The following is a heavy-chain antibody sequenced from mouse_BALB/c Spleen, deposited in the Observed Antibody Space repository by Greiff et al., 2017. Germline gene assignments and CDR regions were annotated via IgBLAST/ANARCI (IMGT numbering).Heavy chain of an antibody. J-gene: IGHJ2*01. CDR3: ARDGSLDY. CDR1: GYTFTSYW. V-gene: IGHV1-69*02. Sequence: VQLQQPGAELVKPGASVKLSCKASGYTFTSYWMHWVKQRPGQGLEWIGEIDPSDSYTNYNQKFKGKATLTVDKSSSTAYMQLSSLTSEDSAVYYRARDGSLDYWGQGTTLTVSS. CDR2: IDPSDSYT. D-gene: IGHD1-1*01.